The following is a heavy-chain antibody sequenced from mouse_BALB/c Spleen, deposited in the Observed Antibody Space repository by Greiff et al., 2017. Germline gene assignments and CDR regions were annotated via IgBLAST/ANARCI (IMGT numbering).Heavy chain of an antibody. J-gene: IGHJ4*01. Sequence: VQRVESGAELVRPGTSVKVSCKASGYAFTNYLIEWVKQRPGQGLEWIGVINPGSGGTNYNEKFKGKATLTADKSSSTAYMQLSSLTSDDSAVYFCARGGKEAMDYWGQGTSVTVSS. CDR1: GYAFTNYL. CDR2: INPGSGGT. D-gene: IGHD2-1*01. CDR3: ARGGKEAMDY. V-gene: IGHV1-54*03.